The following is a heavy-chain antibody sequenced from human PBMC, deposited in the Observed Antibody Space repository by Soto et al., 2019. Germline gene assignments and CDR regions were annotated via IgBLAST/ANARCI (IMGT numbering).Heavy chain of an antibody. CDR2: MNPNSGNT. D-gene: IGHD6-19*01. CDR1: GYTFTSYD. Sequence: QVQLVQSGAEVKKPGASVKVSCKASGYTFTSYDINWVRQATGQGLEWMGWMNPNSGNTGYAQKFQVRVTMTRKTSISTAHMGLSSLRSEDTAVYYCARGIYQWLVRLVNYYYYMDVWGKGTTVTVSS. J-gene: IGHJ6*03. V-gene: IGHV1-8*01. CDR3: ARGIYQWLVRLVNYYYYMDV.